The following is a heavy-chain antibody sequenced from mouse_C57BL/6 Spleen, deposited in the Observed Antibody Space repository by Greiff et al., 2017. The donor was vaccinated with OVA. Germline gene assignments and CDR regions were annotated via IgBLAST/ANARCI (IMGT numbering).Heavy chain of an antibody. CDR2: ISDGGSYT. V-gene: IGHV5-4*03. CDR3: ARVYDYDDFDY. J-gene: IGHJ2*01. CDR1: GFPLSSYA. Sequence: EVKVEESGGGLVKPGGSLKLSCEASGFPLSSYAMSWVRQTPEKRLEWVANISDGGSYTYYPDNVKVRFTISRDNAKNNLYLQMSHLKSEDTAMYYCARVYDYDDFDYWGQGTTLTVSS. D-gene: IGHD2-4*01.